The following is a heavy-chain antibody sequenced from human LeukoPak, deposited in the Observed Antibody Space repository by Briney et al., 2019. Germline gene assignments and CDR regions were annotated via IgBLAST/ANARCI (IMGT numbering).Heavy chain of an antibody. CDR2: INAGNGNT. D-gene: IGHD4/OR15-4a*01. J-gene: IGHJ4*02. CDR3: ATGSMVPTTGSGIDY. V-gene: IGHV1-3*01. Sequence: GASVKVSCKASGYTVTSYAMHWVRQAPGQRLEWMGWINAGNGNTKYSQKFQGRVTITRDTSTDTACMELSSLRSEDTAVYYCATGSMVPTTGSGIDYWGQGTLVTVSS. CDR1: GYTVTSYA.